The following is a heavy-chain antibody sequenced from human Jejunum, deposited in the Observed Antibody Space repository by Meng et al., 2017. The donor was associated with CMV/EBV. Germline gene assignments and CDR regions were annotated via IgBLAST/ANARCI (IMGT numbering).Heavy chain of an antibody. CDR3: ARDPGAYDFWSGPSYYTYGMDV. Sequence: MHWVRPAPGKGLEWVAFISYDGSNKNYTDSVKGRFTMSRDNSKNTLYLQMNSLRAEDTAVYYCARDPGAYDFWSGPSYYTYGMDVWGQGTTVTVSS. D-gene: IGHD3-3*01. J-gene: IGHJ6*02. V-gene: IGHV3-30-3*01. CDR2: ISYDGSNK.